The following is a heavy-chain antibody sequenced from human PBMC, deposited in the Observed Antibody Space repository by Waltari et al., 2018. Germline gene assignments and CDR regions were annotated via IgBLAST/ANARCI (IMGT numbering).Heavy chain of an antibody. V-gene: IGHV3-30*01. CDR1: GFSFSSHG. J-gene: IGHJ2*01. D-gene: IGHD3-9*01. CDR3: AREGVILKITDRYFDM. Sequence: QVHLVESGGGVVQPGGSLRLSCAASGFSFSSHGMHWVRQAPGKGLQWGSVISYDGRNKYYPDSVKGRFTVSRDNSQNTLHLQMNSLAVEDTAVYYCAREGVILKITDRYFDMWGRGTLVTVSS. CDR2: ISYDGRNK.